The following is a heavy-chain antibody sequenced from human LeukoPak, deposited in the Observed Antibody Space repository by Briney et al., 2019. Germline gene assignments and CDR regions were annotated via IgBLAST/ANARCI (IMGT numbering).Heavy chain of an antibody. CDR1: GYTFTSYG. CDR3: ATAAVAGTYFDY. Sequence: ASVKVSCKASGYTFTSYGISWVRQAPGQGLEWMGWISAYNGNTNYAQKLQGRVTMTTDTSTSTAYMELRSLRSEDTAVYYCATAAVAGTYFDYWGQGTLVTVSS. J-gene: IGHJ4*02. D-gene: IGHD6-19*01. V-gene: IGHV1-18*01. CDR2: ISAYNGNT.